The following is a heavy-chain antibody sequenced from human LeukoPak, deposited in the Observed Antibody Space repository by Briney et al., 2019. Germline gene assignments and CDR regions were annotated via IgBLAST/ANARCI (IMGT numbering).Heavy chain of an antibody. Sequence: PGGSLRLFCAASGFTFSSYGMHWVRQAPGKGLEWAADIWFDGKNEHFADSVKGRFTISRDNSKNTMYLQINSLRAEGTAVYYCARDRHCANGVCHSPPGMDVWGQGTTVTVSS. D-gene: IGHD2-8*01. CDR2: IWFDGKNE. J-gene: IGHJ6*02. V-gene: IGHV3-33*01. CDR3: ARDRHCANGVCHSPPGMDV. CDR1: GFTFSSYG.